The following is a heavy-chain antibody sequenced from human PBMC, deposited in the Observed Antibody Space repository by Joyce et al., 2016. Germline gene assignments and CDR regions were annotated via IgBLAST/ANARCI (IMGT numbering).Heavy chain of an antibody. V-gene: IGHV3-7*04. CDR1: GFTFGTYW. Sequence: EVQLVESGGGLVQPGGSQRLSCAASGFTFGTYWMSWVRQAPGKGLEWVATIRQDGSEKHYVDSVRGRFTIARDNARNSLYLQMDSLRAEDTAVYYCARGCGSANCPYYFDYWGQGALVTVSS. CDR3: ARGCGSANCPYYFDY. D-gene: IGHD1-1*01. CDR2: IRQDGSEK. J-gene: IGHJ4*02.